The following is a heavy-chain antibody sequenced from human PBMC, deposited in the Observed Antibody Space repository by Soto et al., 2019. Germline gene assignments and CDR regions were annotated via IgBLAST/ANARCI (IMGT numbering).Heavy chain of an antibody. CDR3: ARESGYYYYGMDV. CDR2: IIPNLGIA. CDR1: GGTFSSYT. D-gene: IGHD1-1*01. Sequence: ASVKVSCKASGGTFSSYTISWVRQAPGQGLEWMGRIIPNLGIANYAQKFQGRVTITADKSTSTAYMELSSLRSEDTAVYYCARESGYYYYGMDVWGQGTTVTVSS. V-gene: IGHV1-69*04. J-gene: IGHJ6*02.